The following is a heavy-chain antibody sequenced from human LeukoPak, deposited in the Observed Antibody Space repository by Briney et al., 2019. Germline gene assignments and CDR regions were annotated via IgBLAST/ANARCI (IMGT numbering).Heavy chain of an antibody. CDR2: ISSSGSTI. CDR1: GFTFSSYE. J-gene: IGHJ4*02. Sequence: GGSLRLSCAASGFTFSSYEMNWVRQAPGKGLEWVSYISSSGSTIYYADSVKGRFTISRDNAENSLYLQMNSLRAEGTAVYYCARRSYGSGGMIDYWGQGTLVTVSS. V-gene: IGHV3-48*03. CDR3: ARRSYGSGGMIDY. D-gene: IGHD6-19*01.